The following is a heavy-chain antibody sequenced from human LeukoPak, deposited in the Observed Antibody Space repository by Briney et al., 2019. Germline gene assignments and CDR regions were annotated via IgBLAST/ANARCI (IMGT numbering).Heavy chain of an antibody. V-gene: IGHV4-39*01. D-gene: IGHD1-26*01. CDR3: ARHSVTYPHYFDY. J-gene: IGHJ4*02. Sequence: PSETLSLTCTISSGSISSSSYYWGWIRQSPGKGLEWIGSIYYNGRTSYNPSLESRVTMSVDLSENHISLRLTSVTAPDTAMYYCARHSVTYPHYFDYWGQGTLVTVSS. CDR2: IYYNGRT. CDR1: SGSISSSSYY.